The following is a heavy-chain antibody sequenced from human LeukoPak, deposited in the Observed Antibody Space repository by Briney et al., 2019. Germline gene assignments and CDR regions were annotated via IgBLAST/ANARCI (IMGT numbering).Heavy chain of an antibody. V-gene: IGHV1-2*02. D-gene: IGHD2-8*02. Sequence: GASVKVSCKASGYTFTGYYMHWVRQAPGQGLEWLGWINPNSGGTKYSQKFQGRVTMTRDTSISTAYMALNSLRAEDTAIYYCATYRQVLLPFESWGQGTLVTVSS. CDR2: INPNSGGT. J-gene: IGHJ4*02. CDR1: GYTFTGYY. CDR3: ATYRQVLLPFES.